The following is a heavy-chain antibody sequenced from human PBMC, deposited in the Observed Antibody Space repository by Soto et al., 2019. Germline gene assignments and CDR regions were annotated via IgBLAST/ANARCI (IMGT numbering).Heavy chain of an antibody. CDR2: IYYSGST. CDR1: GGSISSYY. J-gene: IGHJ6*02. D-gene: IGHD2-15*01. CDR3: VRYLVAAKDYYYGMDV. V-gene: IGHV4-59*01. Sequence: QVQLQESGPGLVKPSETLSLTCTVSGGSISSYYWSWIRQPPGKGLEWIGYIYYSGSTNYNPSLKSRVTISVDTSKNQFSLKLSSVTAADTAVYYCVRYLVAAKDYYYGMDVWGQGTTVTVSS.